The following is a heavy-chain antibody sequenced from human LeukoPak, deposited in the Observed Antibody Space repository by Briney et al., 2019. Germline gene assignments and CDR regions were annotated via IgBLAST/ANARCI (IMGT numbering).Heavy chain of an antibody. J-gene: IGHJ4*02. CDR1: RFTFSDYY. Sequence: PGGSLRLSCADSRFTFSDYYMSWIRQAPGKGLEWVSYISSSGSIIYYADSVKGRFTISRDNAKNSLYLQMNSLRAEDTAVYYCARAFTFGGVIVRHYFDYWGQGTLVTVSS. V-gene: IGHV3-11*01. D-gene: IGHD3-16*02. CDR3: ARAFTFGGVIVRHYFDY. CDR2: ISSSGSII.